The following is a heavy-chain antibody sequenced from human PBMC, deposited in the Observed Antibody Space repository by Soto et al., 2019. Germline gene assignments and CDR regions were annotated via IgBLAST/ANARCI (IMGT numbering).Heavy chain of an antibody. CDR2: ISGSGGST. CDR1: GFTFSSYA. CDR3: AKDHDCSSTSCYYYYYGMDV. D-gene: IGHD2-2*01. V-gene: IGHV3-23*01. Sequence: EVQLLESGGGLVQPGGSLRLSCAASGFTFSSYAMSWVRQAPGKGLEWVSAISGSGGSTYYADSVKGRFTISRDNSKNQLYLQMNSLRAEDTAVYYCAKDHDCSSTSCYYYYYGMDVWGQGTTVTVSS. J-gene: IGHJ6*02.